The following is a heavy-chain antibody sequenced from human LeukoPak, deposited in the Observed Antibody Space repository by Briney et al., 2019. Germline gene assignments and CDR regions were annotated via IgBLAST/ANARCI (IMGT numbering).Heavy chain of an antibody. J-gene: IGHJ4*02. CDR1: GGSINSSSYY. CDR2: IYYSGST. CDR3: ARLYYYDSSGYYSHFDY. V-gene: IGHV4-61*01. Sequence: SETLSLTCTVSGGSINSSSYYWSWIRQPPGKGLEWIGYIYYSGSTNYNPSLKSRVTISVDTSKNQFSLKLSSVTAADTAVYYCARLYYYDSSGYYSHFDYWGQGTLVTVSS. D-gene: IGHD3-22*01.